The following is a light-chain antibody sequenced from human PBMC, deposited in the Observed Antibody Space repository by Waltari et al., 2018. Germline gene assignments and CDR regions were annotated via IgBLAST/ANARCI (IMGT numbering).Light chain of an antibody. J-gene: IGLJ2*01. V-gene: IGLV2-23*02. Sequence: QSALTQPASVSGSPGQSITMSCTGTNSDVGNYNYVSWYQHHPGTAPKVIIFGVRKRPSGVSDRFSGSKSGNTASLTISGLQAEDEADYYCCSYAGTSTLIFGGGTKLTVL. CDR2: GVR. CDR3: CSYAGTSTLI. CDR1: NSDVGNYNY.